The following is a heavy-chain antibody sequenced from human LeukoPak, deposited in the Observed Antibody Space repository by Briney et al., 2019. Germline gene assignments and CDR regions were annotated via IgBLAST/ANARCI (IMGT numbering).Heavy chain of an antibody. CDR3: AGAVFRYYDSSGYYNY. D-gene: IGHD3-22*01. V-gene: IGHV4-39*07. J-gene: IGHJ4*02. Sequence: SETLSLTCTVSGGSISSSSYYWGWIRQPPGKGLEWIGSIYYSGSTHYNPSLKSRVTISVDTSKNQFSLKLSSVTAADTAVYYCAGAVFRYYDSSGYYNYWGQGTLVTVSS. CDR1: GGSISSSSYY. CDR2: IYYSGST.